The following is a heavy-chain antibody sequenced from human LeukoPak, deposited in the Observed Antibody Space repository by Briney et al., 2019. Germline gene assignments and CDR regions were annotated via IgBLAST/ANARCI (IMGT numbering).Heavy chain of an antibody. J-gene: IGHJ4*02. CDR3: ARTRYGNYWTDY. CDR2: ISSSSSTT. CDR1: GFTFSNYA. D-gene: IGHD4-17*01. Sequence: PGGSLRLSCAASGFTFSNYAMSWVRQAPGKGLEWVSYISSSSSTTNYADSVKGRFTISRDNDKNSLYLQMNSLRDEDTAVYYCARTRYGNYWTDYWGQGTLVTVSS. V-gene: IGHV3-48*02.